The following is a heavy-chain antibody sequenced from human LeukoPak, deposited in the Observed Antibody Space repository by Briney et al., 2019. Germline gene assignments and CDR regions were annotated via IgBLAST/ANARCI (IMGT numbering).Heavy chain of an antibody. D-gene: IGHD6-13*01. CDR2: ISYDGSNK. CDR1: GFTFSSYG. V-gene: IGHV3-30*18. CDR3: AKDGRVIAAAGYFDY. J-gene: IGHJ4*02. Sequence: AGRSLRLSCAASGFTFSSYGMHWVRQAPGKGLEWVALISYDGSNKYYADSVKGRFTISRDNSKNTLYLQMNSLRAEDTAVYYCAKDGRVIAAAGYFDYWGQGTLVTVSS.